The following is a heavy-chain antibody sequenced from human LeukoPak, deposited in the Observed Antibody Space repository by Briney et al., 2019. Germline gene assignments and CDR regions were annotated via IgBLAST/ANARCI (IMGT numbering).Heavy chain of an antibody. CDR3: ARLLGRLNTVTTLAYDY. CDR1: GYTFTSYW. Sequence: GESLKISCKGSGYTFTSYWIGWVRQMPGKGLEWMGIIWPGDSDTRYSPSFRGQVTISADKSISTAYLQWSSLRASDTAMYYCARLLGRLNTVTTLAYDYWGQGTLVTVPS. V-gene: IGHV5-51*01. D-gene: IGHD4-17*01. CDR2: IWPGDSDT. J-gene: IGHJ4*02.